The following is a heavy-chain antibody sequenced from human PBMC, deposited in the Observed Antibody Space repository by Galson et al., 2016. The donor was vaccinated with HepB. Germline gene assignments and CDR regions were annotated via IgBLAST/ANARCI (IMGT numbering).Heavy chain of an antibody. CDR3: ARVPRIATRPGPYHYYYYGMDV. D-gene: IGHD6-6*01. Sequence: SVKISCKASGYRFSDYGIIWVRQAPGQGLQWMAWISAYNGEIYYAQNFRDRVTVTTDTSTSTAYMELRGLISDDTAMYYCARVPRIATRPGPYHYYYYGMDVWGRGTTVTVSS. CDR2: ISAYNGEI. CDR1: GYRFSDYG. J-gene: IGHJ6*02. V-gene: IGHV1-18*01.